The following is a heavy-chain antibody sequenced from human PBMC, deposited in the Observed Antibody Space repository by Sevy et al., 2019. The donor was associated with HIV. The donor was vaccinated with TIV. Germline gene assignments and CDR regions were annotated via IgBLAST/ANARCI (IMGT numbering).Heavy chain of an antibody. D-gene: IGHD1-1*01. CDR1: GFTFSYYA. CDR3: AKEGYNLPGADAIDI. J-gene: IGHJ3*02. CDR2: ISGSGDTT. V-gene: IGHV3-23*01. Sequence: GGSLRLSCAASGFTFSYYAMTWVRQAPGKGLEWVSAISGSGDTTYYAESVKGRFTISRDNARGTLYLQINSLRAEDTAIYFCAKEGYNLPGADAIDIWGQGTMVTVSS.